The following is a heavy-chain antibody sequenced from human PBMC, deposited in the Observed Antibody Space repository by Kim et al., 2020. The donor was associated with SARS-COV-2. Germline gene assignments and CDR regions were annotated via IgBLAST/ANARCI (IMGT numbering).Heavy chain of an antibody. V-gene: IGHV3-15*01. J-gene: IGHJ4*02. CDR3: TTDFAVFWSAAY. Sequence: YAAPVNGRFTISRDDSKNALYVQMNSMKTEYTAVYYCTTDFAVFWSAAYWGQGALVTVSS. D-gene: IGHD3-9*01.